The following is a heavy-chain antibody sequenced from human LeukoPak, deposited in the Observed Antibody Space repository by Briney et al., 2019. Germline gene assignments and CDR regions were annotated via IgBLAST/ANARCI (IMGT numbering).Heavy chain of an antibody. D-gene: IGHD2-15*01. CDR1: GFTFSSYE. Sequence: PGGSLRLSCAASGFTFSSYEMNWGRQAPGKGLGWVSYISSRGSTIYYADSVKGRFTISRDNAKNSLYLQMNSLRAEDTAVYYCARDCGGGSCYGPYDAFDIWGQGTMVTVSS. CDR3: ARDCGGGSCYGPYDAFDI. V-gene: IGHV3-48*03. J-gene: IGHJ3*02. CDR2: ISSRGSTI.